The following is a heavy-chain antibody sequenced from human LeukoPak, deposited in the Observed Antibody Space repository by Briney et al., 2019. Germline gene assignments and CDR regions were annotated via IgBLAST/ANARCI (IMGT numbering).Heavy chain of an antibody. V-gene: IGHV3-74*01. CDR2: INSDGGST. CDR3: ANGLEVDY. Sequence: GGSLRLSCAASGFTFSSYWMHWVRQAPGMGLVWVSRINSDGGSTSYADSVKGRFTISRDNAKNTVHQMNSLRAEDTAVYYCANGLEVDYWGQGTLVTVSS. CDR1: GFTFSSYW. J-gene: IGHJ4*02. D-gene: IGHD1-1*01.